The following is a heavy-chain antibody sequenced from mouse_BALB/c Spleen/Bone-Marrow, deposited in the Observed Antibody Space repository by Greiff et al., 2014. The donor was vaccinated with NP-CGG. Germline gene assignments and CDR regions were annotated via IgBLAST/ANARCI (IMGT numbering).Heavy chain of an antibody. CDR1: GYTFSNYW. CDR2: IYPGNSDT. V-gene: IGHV1-5*01. J-gene: IGHJ2*01. CDR3: TTRARCDFDY. Sequence: EVKLMQSGTVLARPGAAVKMSCKASGYTFSNYWMHWVKQRPGQGLEWIGTIYPGNSDTTYNQKFKGKAKLTAVTSTSTAYMELSSLTNEDSSFYYCTTRARCDFDYWGQGTTLTVSS.